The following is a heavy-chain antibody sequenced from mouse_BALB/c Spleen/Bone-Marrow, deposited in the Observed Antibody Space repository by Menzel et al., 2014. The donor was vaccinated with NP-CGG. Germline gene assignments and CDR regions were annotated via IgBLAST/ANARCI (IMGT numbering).Heavy chain of an antibody. CDR2: IYPGSGST. J-gene: IGHJ4*01. Sequence: LQQSGSELVRPGASVKLSCKASGYTFTSYWMHWVKQRPGQGLEWIGNIYPGSGSTNYDEKFKNKATLTVDTSSSTAYMQLSSLTSEDSAVYYCTREVRRYAMDYWGQGTSVTVSS. V-gene: IGHV1S22*01. CDR3: TREVRRYAMDY. D-gene: IGHD2-14*01. CDR1: GYTFTSYW.